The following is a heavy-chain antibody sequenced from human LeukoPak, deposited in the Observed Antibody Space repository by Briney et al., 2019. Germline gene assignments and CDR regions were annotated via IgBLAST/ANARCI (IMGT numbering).Heavy chain of an antibody. CDR3: ATYINWVAGDV. CDR2: INHEGGGI. D-gene: IGHD1-1*01. Sequence: GGSLRLSCAASGFTFSEWWMTWVRQVPGQGLEWVAHINHEGGGIQYVDSVKGRFTISRDNAKGSVYVQMTSLRAEDTAIYHCATYINWVAGDVWGQGTTVTVSS. V-gene: IGHV3-7*01. J-gene: IGHJ6*02. CDR1: GFTFSEWW.